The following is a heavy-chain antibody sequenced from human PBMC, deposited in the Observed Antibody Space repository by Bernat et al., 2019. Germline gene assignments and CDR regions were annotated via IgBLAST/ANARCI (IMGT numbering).Heavy chain of an antibody. D-gene: IGHD3-16*02. CDR1: GFTFSDYY. CDR3: ARWRGYYVWGSYRYPGAFDI. CDR2: ISSSSSYT. V-gene: IGHV3-11*05. Sequence: QVQLVESGGGLVKPGGSLRLSCAASGFTFSDYYMSWIRQAPGKGLEWVSYISSSSSYTNYAYSVKGRFTISRDNAKNSMYLQMNSLRAEDTAVYYCARWRGYYVWGSYRYPGAFDIWGQGTMVTVSS. J-gene: IGHJ3*02.